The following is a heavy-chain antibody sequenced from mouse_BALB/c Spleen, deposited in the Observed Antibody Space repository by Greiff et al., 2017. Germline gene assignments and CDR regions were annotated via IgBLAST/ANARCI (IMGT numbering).Heavy chain of an antibody. D-gene: IGHD2-1*01. Sequence: VKLVESGPGLVAPSQSLSITCTVSGFSLTSYGVHWVRQPPGKGLEWLGVIWAGGSTNYNSALMSRLSISKDNSKSQVFLKMNSLQTDDTAMYYCARDLNPVTHVGFAYWGQGTLVTVSA. CDR1: GFSLTSYG. CDR3: ARDLNPVTHVGFAY. J-gene: IGHJ3*01. V-gene: IGHV2-9*02. CDR2: IWAGGST.